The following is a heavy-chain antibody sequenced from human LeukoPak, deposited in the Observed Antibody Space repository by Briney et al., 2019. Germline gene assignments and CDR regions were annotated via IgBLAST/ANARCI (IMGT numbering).Heavy chain of an antibody. CDR2: IYPGDSDT. V-gene: IGHV5-51*01. CDR1: GYSFTTYW. D-gene: IGHD4-17*01. J-gene: IGHJ4*02. CDR3: ARSYGRNYFDY. Sequence: GESLKISCKGSGYSFTTYWIAWVRQVPGKGLEWMGIIYPGDSDTRYSPSFQGQVTISADKSISTAYLQWSSLKASDTAMYYCARSYGRNYFDYWGQGTLVTVSS.